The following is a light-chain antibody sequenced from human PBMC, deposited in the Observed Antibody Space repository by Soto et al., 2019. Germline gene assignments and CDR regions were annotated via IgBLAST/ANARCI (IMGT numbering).Light chain of an antibody. Sequence: QSALTQPASVSGSPGQSITISCTGTSSDVGFYNYVSWYQQHPGKAPKFMIYDVSNRPSGVSTRFSGSKSGNTASLTISGLQAEDEADYYCNSYTTSNTRQIVFGTGTKLTVL. J-gene: IGLJ1*01. CDR1: SSDVGFYNY. V-gene: IGLV2-14*01. CDR3: NSYTTSNTRQIV. CDR2: DVS.